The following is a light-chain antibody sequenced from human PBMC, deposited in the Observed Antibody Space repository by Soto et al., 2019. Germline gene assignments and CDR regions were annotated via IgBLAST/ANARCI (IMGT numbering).Light chain of an antibody. Sequence: AIQLTQSPSSLSASVGDRVTITCRASQGIRNDVSWYQQKPGKAPKFLIFAASNLQSGVPSRFSGSGSGTDFTLTITSLQPEDFATYYCLQEYNYPWTFGQGTKVEIK. CDR3: LQEYNYPWT. CDR1: QGIRND. CDR2: AAS. J-gene: IGKJ1*01. V-gene: IGKV1-6*01.